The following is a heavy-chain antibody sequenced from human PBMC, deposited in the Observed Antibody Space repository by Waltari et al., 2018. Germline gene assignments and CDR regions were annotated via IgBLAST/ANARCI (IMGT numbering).Heavy chain of an antibody. J-gene: IGHJ4*02. CDR3: VRFGYSYAIDY. V-gene: IGHV3-7*01. CDR1: GCPFRTQW. Sequence: EVQLVESGGGLVQPGGSLRFSCAASGCPFRTQWFTWGRQAPGKGREWVAKAKPDGSGTHYADSVKGRFTMSRDKAKNSLYLQMNSLRDEDTSVYYCVRFGYSYAIDYWGQETLVTVSS. CDR2: AKPDGSGT. D-gene: IGHD5-18*01.